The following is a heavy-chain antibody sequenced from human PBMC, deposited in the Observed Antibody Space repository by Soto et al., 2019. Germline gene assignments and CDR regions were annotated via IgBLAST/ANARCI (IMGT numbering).Heavy chain of an antibody. CDR3: ARVIIVLVPAATDDNWFDP. Sequence: SETLSLTCAVSGGSISSGGYSWSWIRQPPGKGLEWIGYIYHSGSTYYNPSLKSRVTISVDGSKNQFSLKLSSVTAADTAVYYCARVIIVLVPAATDDNWFDPWGQGTLVTVS. J-gene: IGHJ5*02. D-gene: IGHD2-2*01. V-gene: IGHV4-30-2*01. CDR1: GGSISSGGYS. CDR2: IYHSGST.